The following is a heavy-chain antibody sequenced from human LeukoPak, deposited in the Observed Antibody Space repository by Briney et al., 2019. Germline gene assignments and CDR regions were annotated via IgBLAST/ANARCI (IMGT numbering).Heavy chain of an antibody. J-gene: IGHJ4*02. V-gene: IGHV3-64D*09. CDR1: GFTFSTYA. D-gene: IGHD3-10*01. Sequence: GGSLTLSCSASGFTFSTYAMHWVRQAPGKGLEHVSTINTNGDDTYYADSVKGRLTISRDNSKRTLYLQMSSLRAEDTAVYYCVKDLRGGGYYTSFDYWGQGTLVTVSS. CDR3: VKDLRGGGYYTSFDY. CDR2: INTNGDDT.